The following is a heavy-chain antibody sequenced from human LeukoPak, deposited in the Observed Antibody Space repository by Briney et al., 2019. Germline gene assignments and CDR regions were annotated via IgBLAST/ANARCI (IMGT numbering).Heavy chain of an antibody. D-gene: IGHD2-21*02. V-gene: IGHV3-48*02. J-gene: IGHJ5*02. CDR2: ISSSSSTI. CDR3: ARAKNPYCGGDCRWFDP. CDR1: GFTSSSYS. Sequence: GGSLRLSCAASGFTSSSYSMNWVRQAPGKGLEWVSYISSSSSTIYYADSVEGRFTISRDNAKNSLYLQMNSLRDEDTAVYYCARAKNPYCGGDCRWFDPWGQGTLVTVSS.